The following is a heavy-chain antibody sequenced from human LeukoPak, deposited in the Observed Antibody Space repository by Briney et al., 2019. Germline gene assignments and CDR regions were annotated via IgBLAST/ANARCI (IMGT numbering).Heavy chain of an antibody. V-gene: IGHV4-39*01. Sequence: SETLSLICTVSGGSISSSSYYWGWIRQPPGKGLEWIGSIYYNGSTYYNPSLKSRVTISVDTSKNQFSLKLSSVTAADTAVYYCARHALKRQWEILNPTFDYWGQGTLVTVSS. CDR3: ARHALKRQWEILNPTFDY. J-gene: IGHJ4*02. CDR1: GGSISSSSYY. CDR2: IYYNGST. D-gene: IGHD1-26*01.